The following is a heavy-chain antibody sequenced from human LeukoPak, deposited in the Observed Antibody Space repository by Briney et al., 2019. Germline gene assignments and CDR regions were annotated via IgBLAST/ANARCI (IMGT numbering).Heavy chain of an antibody. D-gene: IGHD5-18*01. CDR1: GDSVSSNSAA. Sequence: SQTLSLTCAISGDSVSSNSAAWSWIRQSPSRGLEWLGMTYYRSKWYNDYAVSVKSRIKVNPDTSKNQFSLRLNSVTPEDTAVYYCARSYSYGPFDYWGQGTLVTVSS. CDR3: ARSYSYGPFDY. CDR2: TYYRSKWYN. J-gene: IGHJ4*02. V-gene: IGHV6-1*01.